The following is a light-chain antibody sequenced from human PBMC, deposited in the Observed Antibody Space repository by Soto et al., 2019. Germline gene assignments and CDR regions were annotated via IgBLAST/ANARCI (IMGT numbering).Light chain of an antibody. J-gene: IGLJ2*01. Sequence: QSALTQPRSVSGSPGQSVTISCTGTSSDVGGYKYVSWYQQHPGKAPKLMIYDVSKRPSXVPDRFSGSKSGNTASLTISGLQAEDEADYYCCSYAGSFVVFGGGTKLTVL. CDR3: CSYAGSFVV. V-gene: IGLV2-11*01. CDR2: DVS. CDR1: SSDVGGYKY.